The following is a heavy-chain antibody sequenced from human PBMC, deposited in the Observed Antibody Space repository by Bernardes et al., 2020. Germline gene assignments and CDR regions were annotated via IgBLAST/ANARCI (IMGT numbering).Heavy chain of an antibody. CDR3: ARRDYYDGDGYGY. D-gene: IGHD3-22*01. CDR2: IYPIDSDI. CDR1: GYNFAPYW. J-gene: IGHJ4*02. Sequence: GAYLKISCQGSGYNFAPYWIGWVRQMPGQGLEWMGMIYPIDSDIRYSPSFQGQVTISADESIGTAYLQWSSLKASDTAMYYCARRDYYDGDGYGYWGQGTLVTVSS. V-gene: IGHV5-51*01.